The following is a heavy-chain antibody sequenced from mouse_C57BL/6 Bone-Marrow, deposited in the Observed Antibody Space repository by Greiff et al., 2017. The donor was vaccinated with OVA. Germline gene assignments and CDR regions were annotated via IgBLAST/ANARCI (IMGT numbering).Heavy chain of an antibody. CDR2: IHPNSGST. CDR3: ARSIYDYGSSYLLAMDY. Sequence: QVQLQQSGAELVKPGASVKLSCKASGYTFTSYWMHWVKQRPGQGLEWIGMIHPNSGSTNYNEKFKSKATLTVDKSSSTAYMQLSSLTSEDSAVYYCARSIYDYGSSYLLAMDYWGQGTSVTVSS. CDR1: GYTFTSYW. J-gene: IGHJ4*01. D-gene: IGHD1-1*01. V-gene: IGHV1-64*01.